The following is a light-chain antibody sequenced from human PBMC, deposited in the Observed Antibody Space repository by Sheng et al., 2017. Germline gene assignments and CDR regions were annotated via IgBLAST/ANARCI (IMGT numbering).Light chain of an antibody. V-gene: IGKV3-11*01. Sequence: DTVLTQSPATLSLSPGEGATLSCRASQSVDNYLAWYQQKPGQAPRLLIHEASNRATGIPARFSGSGSGTDFTLTISSLEPEDFATYYCQHPHLFGGGTKVEI. CDR3: QHPHL. CDR1: QSVDNY. CDR2: EAS. J-gene: IGKJ4*01.